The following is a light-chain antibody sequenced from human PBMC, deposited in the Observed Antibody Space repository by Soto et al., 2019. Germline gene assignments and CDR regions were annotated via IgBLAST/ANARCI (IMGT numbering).Light chain of an antibody. CDR1: QSISSW. V-gene: IGKV1-5*01. Sequence: DIQMTQSPSTLSASVGDRVTITCRASQSISSWLAWYQQKPGKAPKLLIYDASSLESGVPSRFSGSGSGTEFTLTISSLQPDDFETYYCQQYNSYVTWTFGQGTKVEIK. CDR2: DAS. CDR3: QQYNSYVTWT. J-gene: IGKJ1*01.